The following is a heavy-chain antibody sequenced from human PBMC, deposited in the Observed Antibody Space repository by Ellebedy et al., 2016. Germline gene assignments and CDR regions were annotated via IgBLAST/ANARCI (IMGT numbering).Heavy chain of an antibody. V-gene: IGHV3-23*01. CDR1: GFTFSSFA. CDR3: AKIAVAGAGPPFHFDY. J-gene: IGHJ4*02. D-gene: IGHD6-19*01. Sequence: GGSLRLXCAASGFTFSSFAMNWVRQAPGKGLEWVSGISVSGTRTYFADSVKGRFTISRDDSKNTLYLEMNSLRAEDTAIYYCAKIAVAGAGPPFHFDYWGQGTLVTVSS. CDR2: ISVSGTRT.